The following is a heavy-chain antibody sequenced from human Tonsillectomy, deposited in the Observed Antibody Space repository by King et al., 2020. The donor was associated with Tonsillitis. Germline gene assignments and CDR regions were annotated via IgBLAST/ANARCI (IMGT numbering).Heavy chain of an antibody. J-gene: IGHJ4*02. D-gene: IGHD6-13*01. CDR1: GFTFSTYG. CDR2: TWFDGSIK. Sequence: VQLVESGGGVVQPGRSLRLSCAASGFTFSTYGMHWVRQAPGKALEWVAVTWFDGSIKYYADSVKGRFTISRDNSKNTLYLQMNSLRAEETAVYYCAREVRAAAATELDCWGQGTVVTVSS. V-gene: IGHV3-33*01. CDR3: AREVRAAAATELDC.